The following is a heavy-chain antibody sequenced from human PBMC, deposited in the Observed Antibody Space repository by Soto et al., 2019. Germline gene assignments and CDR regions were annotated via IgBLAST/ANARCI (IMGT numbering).Heavy chain of an antibody. Sequence: SVKVSCKASGGTFSNYGVNWMRQAPGQGLEWVGGIIPIFGTAKYAQKFQGRVTITADDSTRTAYMELSSLRSEDTAVYYCARDGTLYDSSAYFYLYWGQGTLVTVSS. D-gene: IGHD3-22*01. V-gene: IGHV1-69*13. J-gene: IGHJ4*02. CDR3: ARDGTLYDSSAYFYLY. CDR2: IIPIFGTA. CDR1: GGTFSNYG.